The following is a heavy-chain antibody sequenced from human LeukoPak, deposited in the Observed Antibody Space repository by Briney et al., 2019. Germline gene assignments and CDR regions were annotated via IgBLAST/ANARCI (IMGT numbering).Heavy chain of an antibody. CDR1: GGSLSSYH. CDR3: TRLSRGAGAAKVFDY. CDR2: VFYTGKA. D-gene: IGHD6-13*01. Sequence: SETLSLTCSLSGGSLSSYHWSWFRQPPGKGLEWMGHVFYTGKAVYNPSLTGRITMSVDTSKNQFSLRLPFVAAADTAIYYCTRLSRGAGAAKVFDYWGQGILVTVST. V-gene: IGHV4-59*08. J-gene: IGHJ4*02.